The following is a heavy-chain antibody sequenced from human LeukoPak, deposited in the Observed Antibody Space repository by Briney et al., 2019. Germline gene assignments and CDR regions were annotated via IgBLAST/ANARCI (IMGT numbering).Heavy chain of an antibody. Sequence: GGSLRLSCAASGFTFSSYEMNWVRQAPGKGLEWVSYISSGGYTIYYADSVKGRFTISRDNSKNSLYLQMNSLRTEDTALYYCAKDPFYDSSGYYRDAFDIWGQGTMVTVSS. J-gene: IGHJ3*02. CDR1: GFTFSSYE. CDR2: ISSGGYTI. V-gene: IGHV3-48*03. D-gene: IGHD3-22*01. CDR3: AKDPFYDSSGYYRDAFDI.